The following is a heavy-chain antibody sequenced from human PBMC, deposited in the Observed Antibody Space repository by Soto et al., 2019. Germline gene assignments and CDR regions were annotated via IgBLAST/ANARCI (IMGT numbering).Heavy chain of an antibody. J-gene: IGHJ4*02. CDR2: IYYTGST. D-gene: IGHD6-13*01. CDR1: GDSINNYY. V-gene: IGHV4-59*01. CDR3: AKYRRTEAEGFTLDY. Sequence: SETLSLTCTVSGDSINNYYWSWIRQPPGKRLEWIGYIYYTGSTTYSPSLESRVTMSVDTSKNQFSLKLSSVNAADTAVYYCAKYRRTEAEGFTLDYWGRGTLVTVSS.